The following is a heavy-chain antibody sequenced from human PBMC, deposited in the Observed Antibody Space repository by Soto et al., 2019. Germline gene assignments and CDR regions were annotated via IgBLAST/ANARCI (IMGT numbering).Heavy chain of an antibody. CDR1: GFTFTNYA. CDR3: EKRYCNTPSCLRETDY. D-gene: IGHD2-2*01. CDR2: ISGSGGDT. J-gene: IGHJ4*02. V-gene: IGHV3-23*01. Sequence: QPGGSLRLSCAASGFTFTNYAMTWVRQAPGKGLEWVSTISGSGGDTYYADSIKGRFTISRDNSKNTLYLQMNSLRAVDTAVYYCEKRYCNTPSCLRETDYWGQGTLVTVSS.